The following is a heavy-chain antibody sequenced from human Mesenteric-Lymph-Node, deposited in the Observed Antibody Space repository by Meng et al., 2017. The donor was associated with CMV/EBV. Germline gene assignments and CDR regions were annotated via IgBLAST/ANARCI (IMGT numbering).Heavy chain of an antibody. D-gene: IGHD2/OR15-2a*01. CDR2: IYGTGIT. Sequence: QVQLQASSPGLVKPSEHLSLTCIVSGVSVTSGAYHWSWIRQSPGKGLEWIGYIYGTGITIYNPSLKSRVTILLETSKNQFSLKLNSVTTADTAVYYCAKSRSSTPGIVDDWGQGTLVTVSS. V-gene: IGHV4-61*08. CDR3: AKSRSSTPGIVDD. J-gene: IGHJ4*02. CDR1: GVSVTSGAYH.